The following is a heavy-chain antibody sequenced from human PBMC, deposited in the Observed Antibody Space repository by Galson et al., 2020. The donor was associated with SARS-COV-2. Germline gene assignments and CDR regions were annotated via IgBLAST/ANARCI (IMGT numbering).Heavy chain of an antibody. V-gene: IGHV3-9*01. CDR1: GFSLDNYA. Sequence: GGSLRLSCAASGFSLDNYAMHWVRQVPGKGLEWVSAISWNGNQIGYADSVKGRFTISRDNAKRSVYVERNSLRAEDTALYYCVRGWGSGSRGFFYVWGQGTMVIVSS. D-gene: IGHD6-25*01. CDR2: ISWNGNQI. CDR3: VRGWGSGSRGFFYV. J-gene: IGHJ3*01.